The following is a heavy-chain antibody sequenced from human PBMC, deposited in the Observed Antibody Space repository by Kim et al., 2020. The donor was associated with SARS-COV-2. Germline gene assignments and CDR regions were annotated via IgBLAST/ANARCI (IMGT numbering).Heavy chain of an antibody. Sequence: SVKVSCKASGGTFRHYAISWVRQALGQGLEWMGGIIHMFGTTKYAQKFQDRLTISADESTSTGYMELSSLRSEDTGVYYCARTTGGYSGYDYLDFWGQGTLVIVSS. V-gene: IGHV1-69*13. CDR2: IIHMFGTT. CDR1: GGTFRHYA. D-gene: IGHD5-12*01. J-gene: IGHJ4*02. CDR3: ARTTGGYSGYDYLDF.